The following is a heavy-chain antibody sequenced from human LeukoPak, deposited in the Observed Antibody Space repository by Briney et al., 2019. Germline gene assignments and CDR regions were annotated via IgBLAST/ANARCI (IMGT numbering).Heavy chain of an antibody. Sequence: PSETLSLTCTVSGCSISSYYWSWIRQPPGKGLEWIGYIYYSGSTNYNPSLKSRVTISVDTSKNQFSLKLSSVTAADTAVYYCARHTVWAGYYYYYGMDVWGQGTTVTVSS. CDR1: GCSISSYY. CDR3: ARHTVWAGYYYYYGMDV. J-gene: IGHJ6*02. CDR2: IYYSGST. D-gene: IGHD4-11*01. V-gene: IGHV4-59*08.